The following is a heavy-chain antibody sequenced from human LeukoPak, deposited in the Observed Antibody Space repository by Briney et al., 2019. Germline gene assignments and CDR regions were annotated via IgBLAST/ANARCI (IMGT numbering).Heavy chain of an antibody. D-gene: IGHD1-26*01. CDR1: GITFSSHW. CDR3: ARARWEYEAFDY. J-gene: IGHJ4*02. V-gene: IGHV3-74*01. Sequence: GGPLRLSCAASGITFSSHWMHWVRQVPGKGLVWVSRINSDGSSTSYADSVKGRFTISRDNGKNTLYLQMNSLRAEDTAVYYYARARWEYEAFDYWGQGAPVTVSS. CDR2: INSDGSST.